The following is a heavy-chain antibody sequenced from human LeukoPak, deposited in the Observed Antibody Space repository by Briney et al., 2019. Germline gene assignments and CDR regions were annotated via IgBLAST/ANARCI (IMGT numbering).Heavy chain of an antibody. D-gene: IGHD3-10*01. J-gene: IGHJ4*02. Sequence: PSETLSFTCTVSGGSISSSSYYWGWIRQPPGKGLEWIGYIYYSGSTNYNPSLKSRVTISVDTSKNQFSLKLSSVTAADTAVYYCARGEGDVGTDYWGQGTLVTVSS. CDR3: ARGEGDVGTDY. CDR2: IYYSGST. V-gene: IGHV4-61*05. CDR1: GGSISSSSYY.